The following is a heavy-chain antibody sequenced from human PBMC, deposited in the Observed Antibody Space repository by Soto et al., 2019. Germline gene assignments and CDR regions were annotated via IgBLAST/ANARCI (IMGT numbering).Heavy chain of an antibody. CDR3: ASGWFGELLGGSLDP. CDR1: GFTVSSNY. V-gene: IGHV3-66*01. D-gene: IGHD3-10*01. J-gene: IGHJ5*02. CDR2: IYSGGST. Sequence: PGGSLRLSCAASGFTVSSNYMSWVRQAPGKGLEWVSVIYSGGSTYYADSVKGRFTISRDNSKNTLYLQMNSLRAEDTAVYYCASGWFGELLGGSLDPWGQGTLVTVSS.